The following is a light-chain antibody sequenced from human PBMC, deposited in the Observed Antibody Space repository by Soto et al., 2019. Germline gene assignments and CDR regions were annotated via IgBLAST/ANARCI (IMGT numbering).Light chain of an antibody. V-gene: IGKV3-11*01. J-gene: IGKJ2*01. Sequence: EIVLTQSPATLSLSPGERATLSCRASQSVSSYLAWYQQKPGQAPRLLIYDASNRATGIPARCSGSGSGTDFTLTISILEPEDFAVYYCQQRSNWPPMYTFGQGTKLEIK. CDR1: QSVSSY. CDR2: DAS. CDR3: QQRSNWPPMYT.